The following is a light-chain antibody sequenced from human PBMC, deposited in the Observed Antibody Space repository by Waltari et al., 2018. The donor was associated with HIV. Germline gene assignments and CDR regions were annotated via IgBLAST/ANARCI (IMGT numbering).Light chain of an antibody. CDR2: EVS. CDR1: TSAVGGYNY. Sequence: QSGLTQPASVAGSPGQPLTISCTGTTSAVGGYNYVPWYPQHPGKAPKLIIYEVSNRPSGVSNRFSGSKSGNTASLTISGLQPEDETDYYCSSFSSSSTPYVFGTGTKVTVL. CDR3: SSFSSSSTPYV. V-gene: IGLV2-14*01. J-gene: IGLJ1*01.